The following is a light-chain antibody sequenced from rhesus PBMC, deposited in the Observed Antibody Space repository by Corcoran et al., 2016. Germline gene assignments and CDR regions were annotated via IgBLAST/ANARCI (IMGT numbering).Light chain of an antibody. CDR3: QENYGTPYS. J-gene: IGKJ2*01. Sequence: DIQMTQSPYSLSAFVGDRVTITCRTSENVNNYINWYQQKPGKAPNLLNYKASTLQSGVPSRYSGSGSGTDYTFTLSSLQSEDVATYSCQENYGTPYSFGQGAKVEI. V-gene: IGKV1-74*01. CDR1: ENVNNY. CDR2: KAS.